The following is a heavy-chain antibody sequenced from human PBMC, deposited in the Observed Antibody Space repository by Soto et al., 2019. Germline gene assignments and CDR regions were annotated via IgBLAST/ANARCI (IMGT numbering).Heavy chain of an antibody. D-gene: IGHD3-10*01. CDR3: ARDHRPTMVRGVITYYFDY. V-gene: IGHV1-46*01. Sequence: ASVKVSCKASGYTFTSYYMHWVRQAPGQGLEWMGIINPSGGSTSYAQKFQGRVTMTRDTSTSTVYMELSSLRSEDTAVYYCARDHRPTMVRGVITYYFDYWGQGTLVTVSS. CDR2: INPSGGST. CDR1: GYTFTSYY. J-gene: IGHJ4*02.